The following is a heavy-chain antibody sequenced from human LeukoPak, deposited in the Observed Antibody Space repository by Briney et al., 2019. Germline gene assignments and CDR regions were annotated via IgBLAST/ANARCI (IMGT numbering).Heavy chain of an antibody. CDR3: ARHVVHWYFDL. D-gene: IGHD3-16*02. CDR1: EYSFTSYW. V-gene: IGHV5-51*01. CDR2: IYPGDSDT. Sequence: GESLKISCKGSEYSFTSYWIGWVRQMPGKGLEGMGIIYPGDSDTRYSPSFQGQVTISADKSISTAYLQWSSLKASDTAMYYCARHVVHWYFDLWGRGTLITVSS. J-gene: IGHJ2*01.